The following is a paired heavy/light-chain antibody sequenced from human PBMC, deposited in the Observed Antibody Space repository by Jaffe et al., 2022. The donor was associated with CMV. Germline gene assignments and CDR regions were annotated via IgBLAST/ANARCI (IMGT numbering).Heavy chain of an antibody. Sequence: QVQLQESGPGLVKPSGTLSLTCAVSGDSMRRSEWWSWVRQSPGKGLEWIGDIYYSGDTKYNPSLKSRVTISLDMSKKQFSLKLTSVTAADTAVYYCARSKIFGVAVFPFDPWGQGILVSVSS. CDR3: ARSKIFGVAVFPFDP. V-gene: IGHV4-4*02. CDR2: IYYSGDT. J-gene: IGHJ5*02. CDR1: GDSMRRSEW. D-gene: IGHD3-3*01.
Light chain of an antibody. Sequence: IVMTQTPLSLSVTPGQPASISCKSSQSLLHSDGKTYLYWYLQKSGQSPRLLIYEVSGRFSGVPDRFRGSGSGTDFTLTISRVEAEDVGVYYCMQRMHLLPYTFGQGTKLEIK. CDR2: EVS. V-gene: IGKV2-29*02. CDR3: MQRMHLLPYT. CDR1: QSLLHSDGKTY. J-gene: IGKJ2*01.